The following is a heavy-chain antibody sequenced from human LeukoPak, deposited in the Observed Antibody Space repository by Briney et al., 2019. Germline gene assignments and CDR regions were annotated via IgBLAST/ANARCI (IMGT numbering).Heavy chain of an antibody. Sequence: GASVKVSCKASGYTFTSYYIHWMRQAPGQGLEWMGIISPSGGSTSYTQKFQGRITLTRDTSTSTVYMELNSLRYEDTAVYYCARGAQFGDKGSFDCWGQGTLVTVSS. D-gene: IGHD4-17*01. J-gene: IGHJ4*02. CDR3: ARGAQFGDKGSFDC. V-gene: IGHV1-46*01. CDR1: GYTFTSYY. CDR2: ISPSGGST.